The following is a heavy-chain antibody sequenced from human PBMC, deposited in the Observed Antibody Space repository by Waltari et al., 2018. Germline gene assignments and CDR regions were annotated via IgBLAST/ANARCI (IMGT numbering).Heavy chain of an antibody. CDR1: GYTFTGYY. CDR3: ARKDQWLVPAGAFDI. J-gene: IGHJ3*02. CDR2: IIPIFGTA. Sequence: QVQLVQSGAEVKKPGASVKVSCKASGYTFTGYYMHWVRQAPGQGLEWMGGIIPIFGTANYAQKFQGRVTITTDESTSTAYMELSSLRSEDTAVYYCARKDQWLVPAGAFDIWGQGTMVTVSS. D-gene: IGHD6-19*01. V-gene: IGHV1-69*01.